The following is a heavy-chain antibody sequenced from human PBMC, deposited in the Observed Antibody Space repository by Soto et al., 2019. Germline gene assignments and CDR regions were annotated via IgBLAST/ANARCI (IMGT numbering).Heavy chain of an antibody. CDR1: GYTFASYA. V-gene: IGHV1-18*01. J-gene: IGHJ4*02. Sequence: QVQLVQSGAEVKKPGASVKVSCKASGYTFASYAITWMRQAPGQGLEWMGWISAYNGNTNYAQKLPGRVTMTTDTATSTAYMELMSVSSADTAVYYCARDPPPPDYWGQGTLVTVSS. CDR2: ISAYNGNT. CDR3: ARDPPPPDY.